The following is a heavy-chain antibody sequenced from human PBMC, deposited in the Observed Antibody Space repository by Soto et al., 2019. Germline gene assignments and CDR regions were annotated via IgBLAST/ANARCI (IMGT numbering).Heavy chain of an antibody. CDR2: IKSNYDGGTA. V-gene: IGHV3-15*07. CDR1: GFIFYNAW. Sequence: EVQLMESGGDLVKPGGSLTLSCAASGFIFYNAWMNWVRQVPGKGLEWGGRIKSNYDGGTAEYAAPVKDRFTISRDDSKNILYLQMTSLKTEDTAVYYCTSLTVNSISLFSGVDVWGRGTTVTVSS. D-gene: IGHD3-3*02. J-gene: IGHJ6*02. CDR3: TSLTVNSISLFSGVDV.